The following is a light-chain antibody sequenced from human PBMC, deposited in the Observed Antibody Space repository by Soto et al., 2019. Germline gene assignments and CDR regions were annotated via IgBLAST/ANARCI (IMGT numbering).Light chain of an antibody. J-gene: IGLJ3*02. CDR3: AAWDDSLSGWV. V-gene: IGLV1-47*02. CDR2: SNA. Sequence: QSVLTQPPSASGTPGQRVTISCSGRSSNIGTNFVYWYQQLPGTAPKLLIFSNAQRPSGVPDRLSGSRSGTSASLAISGLRSEDDADYYCAAWDDSLSGWVFGGGTKLTVL. CDR1: SSNIGTNF.